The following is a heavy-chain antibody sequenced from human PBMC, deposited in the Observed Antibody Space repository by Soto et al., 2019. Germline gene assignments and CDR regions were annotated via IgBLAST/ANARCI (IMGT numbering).Heavy chain of an antibody. D-gene: IGHD5-18*01. CDR1: GDSVSSNSAA. J-gene: IGHJ6*02. Sequence: SQTLSLTCAISGDSVSSNSAAWNWIRQSPSRGLEWLGRTYYRSKWYNDYAVSVKSRITINPDTSKNQFSLQLNSVTPEDTAVYYCARGIVDTAIYYYYGMDVWGQGTTVTVSS. CDR3: ARGIVDTAIYYYYGMDV. V-gene: IGHV6-1*01. CDR2: TYYRSKWYN.